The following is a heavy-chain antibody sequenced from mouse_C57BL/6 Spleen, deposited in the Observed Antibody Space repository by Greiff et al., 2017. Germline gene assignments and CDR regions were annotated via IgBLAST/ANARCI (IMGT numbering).Heavy chain of an antibody. V-gene: IGHV1-63*01. J-gene: IGHJ4*01. CDR2: IYPGGGYT. CDR1: GYTFTNYW. CDR3: ARGDYGYYYAMGY. Sequence: QVQLQQSGAELVRPGTSVKMSCKASGYTFTNYWIGWAKQRPGHGLEWIGDIYPGGGYTNYTEKFKGKATLTAAQSSSTASIPVSGLTSEDSAIYYCARGDYGYYYAMGYWGQGTSVTGSS. D-gene: IGHD1-1*01.